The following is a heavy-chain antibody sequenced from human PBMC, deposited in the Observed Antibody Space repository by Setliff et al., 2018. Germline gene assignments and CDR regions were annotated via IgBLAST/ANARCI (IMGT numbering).Heavy chain of an antibody. CDR3: SRLVRFCTKISCQRLLGDDY. V-gene: IGHV1-18*01. J-gene: IGHJ4*02. CDR2: ISPYTGNT. D-gene: IGHD2-2*01. CDR1: GYTFTDFG. Sequence: ASVKVSCKASGYTFTDFGINWVRQAPGQGLEWMGWISPYTGNTYYAPKFQDRITMTTDTSTSTAYLEFKSLRSDDTAIYYCSRLVRFCTKISCQRLLGDDYWGQGALVTVSS.